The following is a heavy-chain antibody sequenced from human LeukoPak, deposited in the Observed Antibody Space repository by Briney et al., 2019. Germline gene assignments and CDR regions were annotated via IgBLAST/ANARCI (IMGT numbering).Heavy chain of an antibody. J-gene: IGHJ4*02. Sequence: GGSLRLSCAASGFTFSDYNMNWVRQAPGKGLEWVSYITDSGNTIHYADSVKGRFTISRDNAKNSLYLQMNSLRAEDTAVYYCARDTHVEDTAMVLFDYWGQGTLVTVSS. V-gene: IGHV3-11*04. CDR1: GFTFSDYN. CDR3: ARDTHVEDTAMVLFDY. CDR2: ITDSGNTI. D-gene: IGHD5-18*01.